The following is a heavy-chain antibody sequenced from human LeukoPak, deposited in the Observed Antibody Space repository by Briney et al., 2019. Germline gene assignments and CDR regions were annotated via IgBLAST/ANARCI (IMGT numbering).Heavy chain of an antibody. CDR1: GGSISSYY. CDR3: AGSSNWYNWFDP. V-gene: IGHV4-59*08. Sequence: SETLPLTCTVSGGSISSYYWSWIRQPPGKGLEWIGFFYYSGSTNYNPSLKSRVTISVDTSKNQFSLKLTSVTAADTAVYYCAGSSNWYNWFDPWGQGTLVTVSS. J-gene: IGHJ5*02. D-gene: IGHD6-13*01. CDR2: FYYSGST.